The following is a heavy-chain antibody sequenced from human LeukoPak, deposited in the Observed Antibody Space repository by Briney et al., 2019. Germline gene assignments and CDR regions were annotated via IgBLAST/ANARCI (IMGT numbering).Heavy chain of an antibody. CDR1: GFTFDDYA. Sequence: GRSLRLSCAASGFTFDDYAMHWVRQAPGKGLEWVSGISWNSGSIGYADSVKGRFTISRDNAKNSLYPQMNSLRAEDTALYYCATKPAVAGIDYWGQGTLVTVSS. CDR2: ISWNSGSI. CDR3: ATKPAVAGIDY. J-gene: IGHJ4*02. D-gene: IGHD6-19*01. V-gene: IGHV3-9*01.